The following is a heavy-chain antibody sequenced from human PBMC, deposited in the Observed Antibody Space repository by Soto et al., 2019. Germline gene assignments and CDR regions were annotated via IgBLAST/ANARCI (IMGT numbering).Heavy chain of an antibody. D-gene: IGHD3-10*01. CDR2: VKEDGSEI. J-gene: IGHJ4*02. Sequence: EVQLVESGGGLVQPGGSLRLSCVASGFTFSTFWMNWVRQVPGKGLEWVANVKEDGSEIHYVDSVKGRFTISRDNAKNSRYLQMSGLRVEDTAVYHCVRSSGWTGDYWGQGMLVTVSS. V-gene: IGHV3-7*04. CDR3: VRSSGWTGDY. CDR1: GFTFSTFW.